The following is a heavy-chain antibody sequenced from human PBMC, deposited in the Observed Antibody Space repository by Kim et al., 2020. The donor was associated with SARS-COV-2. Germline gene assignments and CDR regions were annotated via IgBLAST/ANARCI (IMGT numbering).Heavy chain of an antibody. Sequence: GGSLRLSCAASGFSFGDYGMHWVRQAPGKGLEWVSGLSENSGSIGYADSVKGRFTISRDNAKNSLYLQMNSLRPEDTALYFCAKQSSGWQYFDSWAEGNL. V-gene: IGHV3-9*01. CDR2: LSENSGSI. CDR1: GFSFGDYG. D-gene: IGHD6-25*01. CDR3: AKQSSGWQYFDS. J-gene: IGHJ4*03.